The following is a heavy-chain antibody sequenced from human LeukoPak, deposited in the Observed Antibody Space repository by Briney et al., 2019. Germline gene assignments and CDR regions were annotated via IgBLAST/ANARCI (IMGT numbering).Heavy chain of an antibody. CDR1: GYTFTSYY. CDR2: INTSGGST. Sequence: GASLKVSCKASGYTFTSYYMHWVRQAPRQGLEWMGIINTSGGSTTYAQKFQGRVSMTRDTSTSTVYLEVSSLRSEDTAVYYCARSQGGNTRWFDPWGQGTLVTVSS. D-gene: IGHD4-23*01. CDR3: ARSQGGNTRWFDP. V-gene: IGHV1-46*01. J-gene: IGHJ5*02.